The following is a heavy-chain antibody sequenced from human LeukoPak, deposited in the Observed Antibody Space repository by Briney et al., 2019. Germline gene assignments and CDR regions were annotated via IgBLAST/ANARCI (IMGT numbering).Heavy chain of an antibody. Sequence: PGESLKISCKGSGYTFTHYWIGWVRQMPGKGLEWMGIIFPGDSDTRYSPSFQGQVTISADKSISTAYLQWSSLKASDTAMYYCARQRTRYSSPSAFIIWGQGTRVTVSS. J-gene: IGHJ3*02. CDR3: ARQRTRYSSPSAFII. V-gene: IGHV5-51*01. CDR2: IFPGDSDT. CDR1: GYTFTHYW. D-gene: IGHD6-6*01.